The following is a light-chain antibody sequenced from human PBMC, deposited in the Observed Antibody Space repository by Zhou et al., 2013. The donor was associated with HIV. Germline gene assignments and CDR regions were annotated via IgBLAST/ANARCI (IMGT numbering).Light chain of an antibody. CDR2: DAS. CDR1: QSVSSY. J-gene: IGKJ1*01. CDR3: QQRSNWPWT. Sequence: ETVLMQSPDTLSLSPGERATLSCRASQSVSSYLAWYQQKPGQAPRLLIYDASNRATGIPARFSGSGSVTDFTLTISSLEAEDFAVYYCQQRSNWPWTFGQGTKVEMK. V-gene: IGKV3-11*01.